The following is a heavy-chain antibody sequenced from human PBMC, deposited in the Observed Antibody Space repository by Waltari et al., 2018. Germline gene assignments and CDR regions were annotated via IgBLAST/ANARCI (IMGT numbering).Heavy chain of an antibody. CDR2: ISSSSSYI. CDR3: ARGNRLRVSMIYYMDV. J-gene: IGHJ6*03. D-gene: IGHD2-8*01. CDR1: GFTFISYS. V-gene: IGHV3-21*01. Sequence: EVQLVESGGGLVKPGGSLRLSCAASGFTFISYSMNWVRQAPGKGLEWVSSISSSSSYIYYADSVKGRFTISRDNAKNSLYLQMNSLRAEDTAVYYCARGNRLRVSMIYYMDVWGKGTTVTISS.